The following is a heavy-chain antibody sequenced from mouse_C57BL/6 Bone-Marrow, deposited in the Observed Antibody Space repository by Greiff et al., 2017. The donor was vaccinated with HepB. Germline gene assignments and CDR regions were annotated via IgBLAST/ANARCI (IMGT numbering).Heavy chain of an antibody. J-gene: IGHJ4*01. CDR1: GFSLTSYG. V-gene: IGHV2-2*01. CDR2: IWSGGST. Sequence: VQLQQSGPGLVQPSQSLSITCTVSGFSLTSYGVHWVRQSPGKGLEWLGVIWSGGSTDYNAAFISRLSISKDNSTSQVFFKMNSLQADDTAIYYCAAAYDRGYYAMDYWGQGTSVTVSS. CDR3: AAAYDRGYYAMDY. D-gene: IGHD2-12*01.